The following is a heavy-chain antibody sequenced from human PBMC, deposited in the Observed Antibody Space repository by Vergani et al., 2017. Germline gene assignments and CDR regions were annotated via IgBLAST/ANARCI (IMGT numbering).Heavy chain of an antibody. CDR2: ISPQTGDT. Sequence: QVQLLQSGPVLKKPGGSMKVSCQASESTFSDYNIHWVRQAPGQGLQWMGWISPQTGDTDYLQRFQDRVTMTREASTKTVYLKMTRLTSDDTAIYYCAHSWNFGRRDWFDSWGPGTLVTVSS. CDR1: ESTFSDYN. D-gene: IGHD1-26*01. J-gene: IGHJ5*01. V-gene: IGHV1-2*02. CDR3: AHSWNFGRRDWFDS.